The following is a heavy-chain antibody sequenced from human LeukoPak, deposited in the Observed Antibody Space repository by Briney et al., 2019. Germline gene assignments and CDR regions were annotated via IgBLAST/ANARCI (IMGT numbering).Heavy chain of an antibody. V-gene: IGHV3-21*01. J-gene: IGHJ4*02. CDR3: ARDLGSSGYLDY. Sequence: GGSLRLSCAASGFTFSSYSMNWVRQAPGKGLEWVSSISSSSSYIYYADSVKGRFTISRDNARNSLYLQMNSLRAEDTAVYYCARDLGSSGYLDYWGQGTLVTVSS. CDR1: GFTFSSYS. CDR2: ISSSSSYI. D-gene: IGHD3-22*01.